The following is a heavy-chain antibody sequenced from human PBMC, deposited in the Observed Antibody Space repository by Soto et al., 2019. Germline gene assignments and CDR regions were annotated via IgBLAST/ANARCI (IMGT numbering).Heavy chain of an antibody. J-gene: IGHJ4*02. CDR2: ISGSGGST. CDR3: AKGRDIVVVVAADY. V-gene: IGHV3-23*01. D-gene: IGHD2-15*01. Sequence: GSLRLSCAASGFTFSSYAMSWVRQAPGKGLEWVSAISGSGGSTYYADSVKGRFTISRDNSKNTLYLQMNSLRAEDTAVYYCAKGRDIVVVVAADYWGQGTLVTVSS. CDR1: GFTFSSYA.